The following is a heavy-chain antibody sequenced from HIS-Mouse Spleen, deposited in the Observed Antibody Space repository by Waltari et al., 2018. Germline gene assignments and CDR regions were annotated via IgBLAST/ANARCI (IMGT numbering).Heavy chain of an antibody. Sequence: EVQLVESGGGLIQPGGSLRLSCAASGFTVSSNYISWVRQAPGKGLEWVSVIYSEGSTYYADSGKCRVTISRDKSKNTLYLQMSSLRAEDTAVYYCAGGVGSSWYYYDYWGQGTLVTVSS. V-gene: IGHV3-53*01. D-gene: IGHD6-13*01. CDR2: IYSEGST. J-gene: IGHJ4*02. CDR3: AGGVGSSWYYYDY. CDR1: GFTVSSNY.